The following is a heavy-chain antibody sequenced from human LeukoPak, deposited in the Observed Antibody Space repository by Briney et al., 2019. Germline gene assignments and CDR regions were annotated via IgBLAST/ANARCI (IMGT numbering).Heavy chain of an antibody. V-gene: IGHV1-69*05. J-gene: IGHJ4*02. CDR2: IIPIFGTA. Sequence: SVKVSCKASGGTFSSYVISWVRQAPGQGLEWMRRIIPIFGTANYAQKFQGRVTITTDESTSTAYMELSSLRSEDTAVYYCARCGLSVGALDYWGQGTLVTVSS. CDR1: GGTFSSYV. D-gene: IGHD1-26*01. CDR3: ARCGLSVGALDY.